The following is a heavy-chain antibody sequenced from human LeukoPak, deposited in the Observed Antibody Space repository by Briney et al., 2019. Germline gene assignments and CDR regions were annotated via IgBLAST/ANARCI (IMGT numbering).Heavy chain of an antibody. CDR1: GYTFTSYD. D-gene: IGHD3-22*01. CDR2: MNPNSGNT. CDR3: VVGAYYDSSGHDY. V-gene: IGHV1-8*03. Sequence: GASVKVSCKASGYTFTSYDINWVRQATGQGLEWMGWMNPNSGNTGYAQKFQGRVTITRNTSISTAYMELSSLRSEDTAVYYCVVGAYYDSSGHDYWGQGTLVTVSS. J-gene: IGHJ4*02.